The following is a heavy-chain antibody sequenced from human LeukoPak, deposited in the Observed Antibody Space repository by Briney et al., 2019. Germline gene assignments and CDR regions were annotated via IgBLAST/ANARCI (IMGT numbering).Heavy chain of an antibody. CDR1: GGSISSYY. J-gene: IGHJ1*01. CDR2: IYYSGST. Sequence: PSETLSLTCTVSGGSISSYYRSWIRQPPGKGLEWIGYIYYSGSTNYNPSLKSRVTISVDTSKNQFSLKLSSVTAADTAVYYCARVGDGYNYWYYQHWGQGTLVTVSS. CDR3: ARVGDGYNYWYYQH. D-gene: IGHD5-24*01. V-gene: IGHV4-59*01.